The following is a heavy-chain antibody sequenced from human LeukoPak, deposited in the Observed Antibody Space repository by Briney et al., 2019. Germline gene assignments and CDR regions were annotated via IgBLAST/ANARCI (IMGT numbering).Heavy chain of an antibody. Sequence: ASVKVSCKVSGYTLTELSMHWVRQAPGKGLEWMGGFDPEDGETIYAQKFQGRVTMTEDTSTDTAYMELSSLRSEDTAVYYCATGDLNYFGGPPPTPFDYWGQGALVTVSS. CDR3: ATGDLNYFGGPPPTPFDY. J-gene: IGHJ4*02. CDR2: FDPEDGET. V-gene: IGHV1-24*01. CDR1: GYTLTELS. D-gene: IGHD2/OR15-2a*01.